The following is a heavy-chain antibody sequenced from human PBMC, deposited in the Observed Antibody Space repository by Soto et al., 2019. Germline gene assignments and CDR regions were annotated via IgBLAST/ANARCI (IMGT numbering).Heavy chain of an antibody. V-gene: IGHV4-30-2*01. CDR3: ASRPFYYYGLDV. CDR1: VGSITAAGYS. CDR2: VYHTGNA. Sequence: SETLSLTCTVSVGSITAAGYSWSWIRQPPGKALEWIGYVYHTGNAYPKPSLKSRVTISLDRSKNQFSLKMTSVTAADTALYYCASRPFYYYGLDVWGQGTTVTVSS. J-gene: IGHJ6*02.